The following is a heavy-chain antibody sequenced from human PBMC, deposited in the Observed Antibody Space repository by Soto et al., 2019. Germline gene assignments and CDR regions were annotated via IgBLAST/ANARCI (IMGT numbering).Heavy chain of an antibody. CDR3: VRGTSNWYGIDY. J-gene: IGHJ4*02. Sequence: EVQLVESGGGLVQPGGSLRLSCAVSGFTFSRYWMHWVRQAPGKGLLWVSRVNTEGSATNYADSVEGRFTISRDNAKNTLYLQMNSLRGEDTAVYYCVRGTSNWYGIDYWGQGTLVTVSS. CDR1: GFTFSRYW. D-gene: IGHD6-13*01. V-gene: IGHV3-74*01. CDR2: VNTEGSAT.